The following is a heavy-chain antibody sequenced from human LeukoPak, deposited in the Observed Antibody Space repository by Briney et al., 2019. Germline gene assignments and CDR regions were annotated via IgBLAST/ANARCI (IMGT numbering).Heavy chain of an antibody. CDR2: IVVGSGNT. J-gene: IGHJ6*04. CDR1: GFTFTSSA. D-gene: IGHD3-10*01. V-gene: IGHV1-58*01. Sequence: GTSVKVSCKASGFTFTSSAVQWVRQARGQRLEWIGWIVVGSGNTNYAQKFQERVTITRDMSTSTAYMELSSLRSEDTAVYYCARLSQLYYFASGRYYYHAMDVWGKGTTVIVSS. CDR3: ARLSQLYYFASGRYYYHAMDV.